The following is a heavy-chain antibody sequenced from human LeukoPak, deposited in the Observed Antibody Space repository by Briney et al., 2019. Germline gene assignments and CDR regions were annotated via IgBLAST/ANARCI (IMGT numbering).Heavy chain of an antibody. V-gene: IGHV3-15*01. D-gene: IGHD3-10*01. J-gene: IGHJ4*02. CDR3: ARVRGSRAFDY. CDR2: IKSKTDGGTT. CDR1: GFTFSNAW. Sequence: PGGSLRLSCAVSGFTFSNAWMSWVRQAPGKGLEWVGRIKSKTDGGTTDYAAPAKGRFTISRDDSKNTLYLQMNSLKTEDTAVYYCARVRGSRAFDYWGQGTLVTVSS.